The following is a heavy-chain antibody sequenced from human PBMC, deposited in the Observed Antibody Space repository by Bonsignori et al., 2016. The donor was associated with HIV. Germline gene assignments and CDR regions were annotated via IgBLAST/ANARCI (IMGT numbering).Heavy chain of an antibody. V-gene: IGHV3-7*05. J-gene: IGHJ4*02. CDR3: ARDLRGSDFWSGYYSNY. Sequence: VRQMPGKGLEWVANINQDGSETYYVDSVRGRFTIFRDNAKNSLYLQMSGLRDEDTAVYYCARDLRGSDFWSGYYSNYWGEGILVTVSS. CDR2: INQDGSET. D-gene: IGHD3-3*01.